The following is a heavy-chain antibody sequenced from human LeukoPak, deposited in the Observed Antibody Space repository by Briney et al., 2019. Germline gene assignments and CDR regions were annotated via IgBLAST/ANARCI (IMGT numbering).Heavy chain of an antibody. J-gene: IGHJ6*03. CDR3: ARTLVVVVRWYYYMDV. V-gene: IGHV1-8*01. D-gene: IGHD2-2*01. CDR2: MNPNSGNT. Sequence: ASVKVSCKASGYTFTSYDINWVRQATGQGLEWMGWMNPNSGNTGYAQKFQGRVTMTRNTSISTAYMELSSLRSEDTAVYYCARTLVVVVRWYYYMDVWGKGTTVTVSS. CDR1: GYTFTSYD.